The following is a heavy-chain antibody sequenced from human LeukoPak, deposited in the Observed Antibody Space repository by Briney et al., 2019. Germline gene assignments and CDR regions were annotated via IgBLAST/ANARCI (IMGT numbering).Heavy chain of an antibody. CDR1: GITFSNYV. D-gene: IGHD2-15*01. Sequence: GGSLRLSCAASGITFSNYVMSWVRQAPGKGLEWVSAISGGGRNTYYAASVKGRFTISRDNSKNMLHLQMNSLRAEDTAVYYCAKDRYGSYFDSWGQGTLVTVSS. CDR2: ISGGGRNT. J-gene: IGHJ4*02. CDR3: AKDRYGSYFDS. V-gene: IGHV3-23*01.